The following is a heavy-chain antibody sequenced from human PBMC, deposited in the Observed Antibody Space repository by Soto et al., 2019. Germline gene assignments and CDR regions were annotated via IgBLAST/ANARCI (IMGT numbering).Heavy chain of an antibody. V-gene: IGHV3-11*01. Sequence: QVQLVESGGGLLRPGGSLRLSCAASGFPFSDYSMSWIPQAPGKGLEGVSYISSSGSTIYYAASGKGRFTISRDNAKNSLYLQMNSLRAEDTAVYYCARTDDYSNVRGAFDIWGQGTMVTVSS. D-gene: IGHD4-4*01. CDR3: ARTDDYSNVRGAFDI. CDR1: GFPFSDYS. J-gene: IGHJ3*02. CDR2: ISSSGSTI.